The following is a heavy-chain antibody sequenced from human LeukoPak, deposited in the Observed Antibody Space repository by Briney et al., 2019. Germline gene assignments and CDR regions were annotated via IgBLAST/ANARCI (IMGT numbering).Heavy chain of an antibody. CDR1: GYTFSVNY. Sequence: ASVKVSCKASGYTFSVNYIHWVRQAPGQGLEWMGWINPHNGATNYAQKLQGRVTLTTDTSTSTAYMELRSLRSDDTAVYYCARDGSGVWFDYWGQGTLVTVSS. CDR2: INPHNGAT. J-gene: IGHJ4*02. D-gene: IGHD3-10*01. V-gene: IGHV1-18*04. CDR3: ARDGSGVWFDY.